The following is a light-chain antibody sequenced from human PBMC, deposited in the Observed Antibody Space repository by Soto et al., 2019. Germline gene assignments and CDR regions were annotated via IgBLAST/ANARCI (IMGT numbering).Light chain of an antibody. Sequence: DIQMTQSPSTLSASVGDRVTVTCRASQSITSWLAWYQQKPGKAPKLLSYKASSLESGVPSRFSGSGSETEFTLTIRSLQPDHFATYFCLQYSTVWTFGQGTKVEIK. V-gene: IGKV1-5*03. CDR3: LQYSTVWT. J-gene: IGKJ1*01. CDR1: QSITSW. CDR2: KAS.